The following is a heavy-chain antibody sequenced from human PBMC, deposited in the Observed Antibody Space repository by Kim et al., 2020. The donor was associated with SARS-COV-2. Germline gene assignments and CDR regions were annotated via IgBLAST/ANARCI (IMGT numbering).Heavy chain of an antibody. CDR2: INHSGST. J-gene: IGHJ6*02. CDR3: ASADYYGSGSYYNPVYYYYGMDV. CDR1: GGSFSGYY. V-gene: IGHV4-34*01. Sequence: SETLSLTCAVYGGSFSGYYWSWIRQPPGKGLEWIGEINHSGSTNYNPSLKSRVTISVDTSKNQFSLKLSSVTAADTAVYYCASADYYGSGSYYNPVYYYYGMDVWGQGTTVTVSS. D-gene: IGHD3-10*01.